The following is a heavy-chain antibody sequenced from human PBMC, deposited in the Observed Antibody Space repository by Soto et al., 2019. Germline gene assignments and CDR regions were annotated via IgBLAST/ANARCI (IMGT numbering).Heavy chain of an antibody. D-gene: IGHD1-1*01. CDR3: ARVSQSDSPGKTGIPYYYYGMDV. CDR1: GFTFSSYW. V-gene: IGHV3-74*01. CDR2: INSDGSST. J-gene: IGHJ6*02. Sequence: PGGSLRLSCAASGFTFSSYWMHLVRQAPGKGLVWVSRINSDGSSTSYADSVKGRFTISRDNAKNTLYLQMNSLRAEDTAVYYCARVSQSDSPGKTGIPYYYYGMDVWGQGTTVTVSS.